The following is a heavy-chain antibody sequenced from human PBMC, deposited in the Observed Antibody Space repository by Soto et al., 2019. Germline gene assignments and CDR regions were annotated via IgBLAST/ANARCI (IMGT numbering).Heavy chain of an antibody. CDR2: IGAYNGNT. J-gene: IGHJ4*02. CDR1: GYPFTSYG. Sequence: QVQLVQSGAEVKKPGPSGKVSCKASGYPFTSYGFGWVRQAPGQGLEWMGWIGAYNGNTNYAQKLQGRVTMTTDTSTSTAYMELRSLRSDDTAVYYCARALRYSSGLIREFDYWGQGTLVTVSS. V-gene: IGHV1-18*01. CDR3: ARALRYSSGLIREFDY. D-gene: IGHD6-19*01.